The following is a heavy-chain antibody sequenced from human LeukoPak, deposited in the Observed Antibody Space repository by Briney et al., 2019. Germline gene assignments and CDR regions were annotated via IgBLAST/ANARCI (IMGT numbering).Heavy chain of an antibody. CDR2: VNWNGGYT. Sequence: GGSLRLSCTASGFTFVDYATTWVRQAPGKGLEWGSPVNWNGGYTYYADSVKGRFTISRDDAKNSLYVQMNSLRAEDTALYYCARGPPARSSYWYFDLWGRGTLVTVSS. J-gene: IGHJ2*01. CDR3: ARGPPARSSYWYFDL. D-gene: IGHD6-19*01. CDR1: GFTFVDYA. V-gene: IGHV3-20*04.